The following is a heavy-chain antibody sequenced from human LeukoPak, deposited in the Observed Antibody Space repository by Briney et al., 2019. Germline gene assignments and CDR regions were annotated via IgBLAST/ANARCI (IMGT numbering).Heavy chain of an antibody. CDR2: IYHSGAT. D-gene: IGHD1-26*01. J-gene: IGHJ4*02. CDR3: ARKSPTSGSYGWYFDY. V-gene: IGHV4-59*01. Sequence: PSETLSLTCTVSGGSISNYYWSWIRQPPGKGLEWIGYIYHSGATNYNPSLRSRVTISVDTSNNQFSLNLRSVTVADTAIYYCARKSPTSGSYGWYFDYWGQGALVTVSS. CDR1: GGSISNYY.